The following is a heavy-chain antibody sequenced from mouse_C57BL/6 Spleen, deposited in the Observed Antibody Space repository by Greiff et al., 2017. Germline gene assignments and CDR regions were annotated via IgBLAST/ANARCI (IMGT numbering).Heavy chain of an antibody. CDR3: ARGNYGSNFDY. CDR2: ISYDGSN. V-gene: IGHV3-6*01. D-gene: IGHD1-1*01. J-gene: IGHJ2*01. CDR1: GYSITSGYY. Sequence: VQLQQSGPGLVKPSQSLSLTCSVTGYSITSGYYWNWIRQFPGNKLEWMGYISYDGSNNYHPSLKNRISITRDTSKNKFFLKLNSVTTEDTATYYCARGNYGSNFDYWGQGTTLTVSA.